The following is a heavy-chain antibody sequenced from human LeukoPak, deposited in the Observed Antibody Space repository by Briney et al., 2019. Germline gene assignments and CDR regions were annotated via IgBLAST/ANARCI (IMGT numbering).Heavy chain of an antibody. J-gene: IGHJ4*02. D-gene: IGHD3-10*01. CDR2: ISGSGGST. CDR3: AKDVLYGSGSTFDY. CDR1: GFTFSSYA. Sequence: GGSLRLSCAASGFTFSSYAMSWVRQAPGKGLEWVSAISGSGGSTYYADSVKGRFTISRDNSKNTLHLQMNSPRAEDTAVYYCAKDVLYGSGSTFDYWGQGTLVTVSS. V-gene: IGHV3-23*01.